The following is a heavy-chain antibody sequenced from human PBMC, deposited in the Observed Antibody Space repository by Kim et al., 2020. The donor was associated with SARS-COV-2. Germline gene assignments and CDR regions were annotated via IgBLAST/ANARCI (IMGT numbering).Heavy chain of an antibody. J-gene: IGHJ6*02. V-gene: IGHV1-69*13. CDR1: GGTFSSYA. Sequence: SVKVSCKASGGTFSSYAISWVRQAPGQGLEWMGGIIPIFGTANYAQKFQGRVTITADESTSTAYMELSSLRSEDTAVYYCGFAPHYSSSWYGFYYYGMDVWGQGTTVTVSS. D-gene: IGHD6-13*01. CDR3: GFAPHYSSSWYGFYYYGMDV. CDR2: IIPIFGTA.